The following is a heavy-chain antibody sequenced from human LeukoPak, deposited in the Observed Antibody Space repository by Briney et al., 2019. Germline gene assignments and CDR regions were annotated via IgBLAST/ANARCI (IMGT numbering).Heavy chain of an antibody. V-gene: IGHV1-69*05. CDR2: TIPIFGTA. D-gene: IGHD5-24*01. Sequence: SVKVSCKASGGTFSSYAISWVRQAPGQGLEWMGGTIPIFGTANYAQKFQGRVTITTDESTSTAYMELSSLRSEDTAVYYCARDIDGYNPRNPYDAFDIWGQGTMVTVSS. CDR3: ARDIDGYNPRNPYDAFDI. J-gene: IGHJ3*02. CDR1: GGTFSSYA.